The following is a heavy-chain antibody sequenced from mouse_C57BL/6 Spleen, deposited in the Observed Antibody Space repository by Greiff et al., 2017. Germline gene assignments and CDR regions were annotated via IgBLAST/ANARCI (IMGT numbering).Heavy chain of an antibody. CDR1: GYTFTSYW. CDR2: IHPNSGST. D-gene: IGHD3-2*02. Sequence: QVQLKQPGAELVKPGASVKLSCKASGYTFTSYWMHWVKQRPGQGLEWIGMIHPNSGSTNYNEKFKSKATLTVDKTSTTAYMQHSILTSEDSAVYYCARQLRGYFDYWGQGTTLTVSS. CDR3: ARQLRGYFDY. J-gene: IGHJ2*01. V-gene: IGHV1-64*01.